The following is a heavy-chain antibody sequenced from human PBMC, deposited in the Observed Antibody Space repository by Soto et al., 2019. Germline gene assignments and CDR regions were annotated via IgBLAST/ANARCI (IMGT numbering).Heavy chain of an antibody. CDR2: IYPGDSDT. V-gene: IGHV5-51*01. Sequence: GESLKISCKGSGYSFTSYWIGWVRQMPGKGLEWMGIIYPGDSDTRYSPSFQGQVTISADKSISTAYLQWSSLKASDTAMYYCASPAQQLAHVGGLAPHLSASMDVWGQGTTVTVSS. CDR1: GYSFTSYW. D-gene: IGHD6-13*01. CDR3: ASPAQQLAHVGGLAPHLSASMDV. J-gene: IGHJ6*02.